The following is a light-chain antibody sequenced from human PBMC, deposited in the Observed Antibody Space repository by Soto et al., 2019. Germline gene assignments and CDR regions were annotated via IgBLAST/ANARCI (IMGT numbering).Light chain of an antibody. CDR1: QSVSSSY. V-gene: IGKV3D-20*02. J-gene: IGKJ4*01. Sequence: EIVLTQSPGTLSLSPGERATLSCRASQSVSSSYLAWYQQKPGQAPRLLIYGASSRATGIPDRFSGSGSGTDFTLTISSLEPEDFAVYSCQQRSIWPLTFGGGTKVDIK. CDR2: GAS. CDR3: QQRSIWPLT.